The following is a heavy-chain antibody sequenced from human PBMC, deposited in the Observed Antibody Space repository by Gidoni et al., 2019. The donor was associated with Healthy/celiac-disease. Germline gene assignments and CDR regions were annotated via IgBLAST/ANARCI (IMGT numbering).Heavy chain of an antibody. CDR1: GFTFNNYA. CDR2: ISGSGGAT. Sequence: EVQLLESGGGLVQPGGSLRLSCAASGFTFNNYAMGWVRQAPGKGLEWVSAISGSGGATYYADSVKGRLTISRDNSKNTLYLQMNSLRAEDTAVYYCAKDSLTEPNAFDIWGRGTMVTVSS. CDR3: AKDSLTEPNAFDI. J-gene: IGHJ3*02. V-gene: IGHV3-23*01.